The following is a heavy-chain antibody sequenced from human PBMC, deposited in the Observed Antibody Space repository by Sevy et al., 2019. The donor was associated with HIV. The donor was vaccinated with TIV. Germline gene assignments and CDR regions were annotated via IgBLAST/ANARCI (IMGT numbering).Heavy chain of an antibody. Sequence: GGSLRLSCEASGFTFSSYWMHWVRQSPGKGLVWVSRISRDGSPTNYANSLKGRLPISRDNAKNTLYLQMNSLRAEDTVLYYGARGYSYGYGMDVWGQGTTVTVSS. CDR1: GFTFSSYW. V-gene: IGHV3-74*01. J-gene: IGHJ6*02. CDR2: ISRDGSPT. CDR3: ARGYSYGYGMDV. D-gene: IGHD5-18*01.